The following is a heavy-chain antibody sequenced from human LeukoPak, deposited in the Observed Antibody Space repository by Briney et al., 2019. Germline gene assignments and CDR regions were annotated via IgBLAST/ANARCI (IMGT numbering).Heavy chain of an antibody. Sequence: SETLSLTCTVSGGSISSYYWSWIRQPPGKGLEWIGYIYYSGSTNYNPSLKSRVTISVDTSKNQFSLKLSSVTAADTAVYYCARAIGYYYMDVWGKGTTVTISS. V-gene: IGHV4-59*01. CDR2: IYYSGST. CDR3: ARAIGYYYMDV. CDR1: GGSISSYY. J-gene: IGHJ6*03. D-gene: IGHD2-21*01.